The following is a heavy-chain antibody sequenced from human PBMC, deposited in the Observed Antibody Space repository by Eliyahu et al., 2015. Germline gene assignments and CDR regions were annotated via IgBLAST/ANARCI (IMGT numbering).Heavy chain of an antibody. CDR3: AKGAAMVLFLADY. CDR1: GFTFSSYG. V-gene: IGHV3-30*18. Sequence: QVQLVESGGGVVQPGRSLRLSCAASGFTFSSYGMHWVRQAPGKGLEWVAVISYDGSNKYYADSVKGRFTISRDNSKNTLYLQMNSLRAEDTAVYYCAKGAAMVLFLADYWGQGTLVTVSS. J-gene: IGHJ4*02. D-gene: IGHD5-18*01. CDR2: ISYDGSNK.